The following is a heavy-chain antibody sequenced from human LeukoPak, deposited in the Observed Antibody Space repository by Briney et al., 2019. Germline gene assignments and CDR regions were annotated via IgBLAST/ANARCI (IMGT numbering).Heavy chain of an antibody. CDR3: ARDLLAVTTGGATY. D-gene: IGHD4-17*01. CDR1: GFTFSSYW. CDR2: IKQDGSEK. J-gene: IGHJ4*02. V-gene: IGHV3-7*01. Sequence: PGGSLRLSCAASGFTFSSYWMSWVRQAPGKGLEWVANIKQDGSEKFCVDSVKGRFTISRDNAKNSLYLQMNSLRAEDTAVYYCARDLLAVTTGGATYWGRGTLVTVSS.